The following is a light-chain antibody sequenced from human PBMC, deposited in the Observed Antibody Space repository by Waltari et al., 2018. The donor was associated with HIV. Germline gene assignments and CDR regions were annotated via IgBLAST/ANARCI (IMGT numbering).Light chain of an antibody. CDR3: QSFDTDNHWV. CDR2: EHS. CDR1: SGSVASTS. V-gene: IGLV6-57*03. J-gene: IGLJ3*02. Sequence: NFMLTQPHSVSESPGKTVTISCTRSSGSVASTSVQRFQQRPGSAPTTTPYEHSQRPFWVPERFSCIIDKSSNSASLAISGVKTEDEADYYCQSFDTDNHWVFGGGTRLTVL.